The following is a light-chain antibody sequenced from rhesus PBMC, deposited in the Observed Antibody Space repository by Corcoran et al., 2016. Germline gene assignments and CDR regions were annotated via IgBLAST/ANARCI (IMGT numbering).Light chain of an antibody. CDR3: QQAYIWPLT. Sequence: EIVMTQSPATLSLSPGERATLSCRASQSVSPSLAWYQQKPGQAPKLLIYGTTLRATGIPDRVRGRGSGTEFTLTISSLEPEDVGVYCCQQAYIWPLTFGGGTEVE. CDR1: QSVSPS. V-gene: IGKV3-42*01. J-gene: IGKJ4*01. CDR2: GTT.